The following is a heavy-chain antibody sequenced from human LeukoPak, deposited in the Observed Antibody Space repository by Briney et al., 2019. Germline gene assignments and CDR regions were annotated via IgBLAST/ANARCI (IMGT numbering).Heavy chain of an antibody. Sequence: ASVKVSCKASGYTFTSYGISWVRQAPGQGLEWMGWISAYNGNTNYAQKLQGRVTMTTDTSTSTAYMELRSLRSEDTAVYYCARDRLVPAAMPNWFDPWGQGTLVTVSS. CDR1: GYTFTSYG. CDR2: ISAYNGNT. J-gene: IGHJ5*02. CDR3: ARDRLVPAAMPNWFDP. D-gene: IGHD2-2*01. V-gene: IGHV1-18*01.